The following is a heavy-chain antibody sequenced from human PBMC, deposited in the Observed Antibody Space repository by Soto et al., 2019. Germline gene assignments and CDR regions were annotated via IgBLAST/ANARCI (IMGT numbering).Heavy chain of an antibody. V-gene: IGHV1-69*12. J-gene: IGHJ6*02. CDR2: IIPIFGTA. Sequence: QVQLVQSGAEVKKHGSSVKVSCKASGGTFSSYAISWVRQAPGQGLEWMGGIIPIFGTANYAQKFQGRVTITADESTSTAYMELSSLRSEDTAVYYCARGSSGYDFDYYYGMDVRGQGTTVTVSS. CDR3: ARGSSGYDFDYYYGMDV. CDR1: GGTFSSYA. D-gene: IGHD5-12*01.